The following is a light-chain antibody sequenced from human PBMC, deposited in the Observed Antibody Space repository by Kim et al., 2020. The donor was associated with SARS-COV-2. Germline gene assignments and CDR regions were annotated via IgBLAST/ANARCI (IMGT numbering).Light chain of an antibody. V-gene: IGKV1-39*01. CDR2: TAS. J-gene: IGKJ1*01. CDR3: QHSYSTPPT. CDR1: QSISTY. Sequence: DIQMTQSPSSLSASVGDRVTITCRASQSISTYLNWYQQKPEKAPKLLIYTASSLQGGVPSRFSGSGSGTDFTLTISSLQPEDFATYYCQHSYSTPPTFGQGTKVDIK.